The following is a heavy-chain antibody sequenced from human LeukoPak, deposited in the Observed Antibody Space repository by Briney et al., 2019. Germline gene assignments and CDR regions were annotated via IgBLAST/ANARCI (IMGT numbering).Heavy chain of an antibody. J-gene: IGHJ4*02. CDR2: IYSGGNT. D-gene: IGHD2/OR15-2a*01. CDR1: GFSISSNY. V-gene: IGHV3-53*01. Sequence: GGSLRLSCAASGFSISSNYMSWVRQTPGKGLEWVSVIYSGGNTYYADSVKGRFTISTDNSKNTLHLQMNSPRAEDTAVYYCARGGNKEFDYWGQGALVTVSS. CDR3: ARGGNKEFDY.